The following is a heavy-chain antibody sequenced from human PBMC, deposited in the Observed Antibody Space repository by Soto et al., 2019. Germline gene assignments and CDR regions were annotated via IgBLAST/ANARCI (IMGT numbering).Heavy chain of an antibody. V-gene: IGHV1-18*01. J-gene: IGHJ4*01. Sequence: QVQLVQSGAEVKKPGASVKVSCKASGYTFTNYGINWVRQAPGQGLEWLGWVSAYNGEIRYAQRVQARVIMTTDTSTTAAYMELRSLRADDKAVYYCSRGTSIPASGDYWGQGALVTVSS. CDR2: VSAYNGEI. CDR3: SRGTSIPASGDY. CDR1: GYTFTNYG. D-gene: IGHD6-6*01.